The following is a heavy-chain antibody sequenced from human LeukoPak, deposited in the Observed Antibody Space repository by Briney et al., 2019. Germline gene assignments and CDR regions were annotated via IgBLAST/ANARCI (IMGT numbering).Heavy chain of an antibody. CDR2: IYYQVVP. CDR1: GGSISNYF. J-gene: IGHJ3*02. Sequence: SETLSLTCTVSGGSISNYFWSWIRQPPGKGLEGIGYIYYQVVPTYNPALKSRVTISIDTSKKQFSLKLTSVATADTAVYYCARDGYTFGYGAFDIWGQGTMVTVSS. D-gene: IGHD5-18*01. CDR3: ARDGYTFGYGAFDI. V-gene: IGHV4-59*01.